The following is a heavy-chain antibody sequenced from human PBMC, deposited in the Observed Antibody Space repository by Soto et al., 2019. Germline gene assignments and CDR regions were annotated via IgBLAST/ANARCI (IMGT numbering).Heavy chain of an antibody. J-gene: IGHJ4*02. CDR2: ISAYNGNT. CDR3: ARGGTPIDS. Sequence: QVQLVQSGAEVKKPGASVKVSCKTSGYTFTNFGISWVRQAPGQGLEWMGWISAYNGNTKDAQNFQGRVTMTTDTSPSTAYMERRSLRSDATAVYYFARGGTPIDSWGQGTLVTVSS. V-gene: IGHV1-18*01. D-gene: IGHD3-16*01. CDR1: GYTFTNFG.